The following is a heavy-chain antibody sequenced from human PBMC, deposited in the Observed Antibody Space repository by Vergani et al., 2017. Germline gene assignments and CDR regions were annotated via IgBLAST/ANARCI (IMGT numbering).Heavy chain of an antibody. V-gene: IGHV3-20*04. Sequence: EVQLVESGGSVVRPGGSLRLSCAASGFTFDDYAMSWVRQAPGKGLEWVYNINGNGDSTGNADSVKGRFTISRDNAKNSLYLQMNSLRAEDTDLYYCVRDFILPGACYYYYDGMDVWGQGILVTVSS. J-gene: IGHJ6*02. CDR1: GFTFDDYA. D-gene: IGHD3-16*01. CDR3: VRDFILPGACYYYYDGMDV. CDR2: INGNGDST.